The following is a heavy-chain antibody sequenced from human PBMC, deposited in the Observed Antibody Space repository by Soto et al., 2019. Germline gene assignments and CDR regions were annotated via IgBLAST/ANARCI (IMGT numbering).Heavy chain of an antibody. V-gene: IGHV6-1*01. CDR1: GDSVSSYSAA. Sequence: PSQTLSLTCAISGDSVSSYSAAWNWIRQSPSGGLEWLGRTYYRSRFFSDYAESVKSRIIINPDTSKNQFSLQLKSVTPEDTAGYYFVRDRYSRSGWSGSWGQGSPVTVPS. J-gene: IGHJ4*02. CDR3: VRDRYSRSGWSGS. D-gene: IGHD1-26*01. CDR2: TYYRSRFFS.